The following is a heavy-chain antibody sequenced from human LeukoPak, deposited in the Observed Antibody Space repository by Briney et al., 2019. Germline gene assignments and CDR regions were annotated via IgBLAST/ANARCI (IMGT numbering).Heavy chain of an antibody. CDR3: AKDRPNYYGSNGHYYRRDGDY. J-gene: IGHJ4*02. CDR2: IRYDGSNK. CDR1: GFTFSSYG. D-gene: IGHD3-22*01. V-gene: IGHV3-30*02. Sequence: GGSLRLSCAASGFTFSSYGMHWVRQAPGKGLEWVAFIRYDGSNKYYADSVKGRFTISRDNSKNTLYLQMNSLRAEDTAVYYCAKDRPNYYGSNGHYYRRDGDYWGQGTLVTVSS.